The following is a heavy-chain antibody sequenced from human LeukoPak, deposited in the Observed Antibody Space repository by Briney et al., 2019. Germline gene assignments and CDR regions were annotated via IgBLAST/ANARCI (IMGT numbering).Heavy chain of an antibody. D-gene: IGHD6-19*01. V-gene: IGHV1-18*01. CDR3: ARDAGIAVAGTFRYFDY. CDR2: ITAYNGHT. Sequence: ASVKVSCKASGYTFNSYGISWVRQAPGQGLEWMGWITAYNGHTNYAQRLQGRVTMTTDTSTSTAYMELRRLRSDDTAVYYCARDAGIAVAGTFRYFDYWGQGTLVTVSS. CDR1: GYTFNSYG. J-gene: IGHJ4*02.